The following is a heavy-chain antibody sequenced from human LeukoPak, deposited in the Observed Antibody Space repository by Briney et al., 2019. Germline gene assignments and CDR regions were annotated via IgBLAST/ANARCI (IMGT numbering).Heavy chain of an antibody. D-gene: IGHD1-26*01. V-gene: IGHV3-15*01. CDR1: GFTFSNAW. CDR3: TTDIVGATRPFDY. Sequence: GGSLRLSCAASGFTFSNAWMSWVRQAPGKGLEWVGRIKSKTDGGTTDYAAPVKGRFTISIDDSKNTLYLQMNSLKTEDTAVYYCTTDIVGATRPFDYWGQGTLVTVSS. J-gene: IGHJ4*02. CDR2: IKSKTDGGTT.